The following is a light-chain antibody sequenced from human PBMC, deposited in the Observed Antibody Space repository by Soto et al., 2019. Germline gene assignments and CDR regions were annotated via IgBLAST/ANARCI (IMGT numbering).Light chain of an antibody. CDR1: QTISGY. V-gene: IGKV1-39*01. J-gene: IGKJ1*01. Sequence: DIRRTRSPSSLSASVGDRVTITCRASQTISGYLNWYQQKPGKAPELLIYAASYLGNGVPSRFSGSGSGTDFTLTISSLHSEDLATYYCPKYNSAPTFGQGTNV. CDR3: PKYNSAPT. CDR2: AAS.